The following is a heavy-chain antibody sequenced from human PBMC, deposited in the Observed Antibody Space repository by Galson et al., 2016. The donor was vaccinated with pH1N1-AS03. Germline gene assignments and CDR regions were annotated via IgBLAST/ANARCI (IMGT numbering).Heavy chain of an antibody. Sequence: SLRLSCAASGFTFSIYWMTWVRQTPGKGLEWVATINPGGRGLYYADSLQGRFSISRDDAKNSLYLQMSSLRVDETAVYYCARFGKNGWDLDSWGQGTLVSVSS. D-gene: IGHD6-19*01. V-gene: IGHV3-7*03. CDR3: ARFGKNGWDLDS. J-gene: IGHJ4*02. CDR2: INPGGRGL. CDR1: GFTFSIYW.